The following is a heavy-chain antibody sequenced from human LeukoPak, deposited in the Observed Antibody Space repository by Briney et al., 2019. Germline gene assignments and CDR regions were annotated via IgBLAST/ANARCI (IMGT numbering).Heavy chain of an antibody. CDR3: ARGPYYYDSSGYYSDY. D-gene: IGHD3-22*01. V-gene: IGHV1-18*01. CDR2: ISAYNGNT. Sequence: GSSVKVSCKASGGTFSSYGISWVRQAPGQGLEWMGWISAYNGNTNYAQKLQGRVTMTTDTSTSTAYMELRSLRSDDTAVYYCARGPYYYDSSGYYSDYWGQGTLVTVSS. CDR1: GGTFSSYG. J-gene: IGHJ4*02.